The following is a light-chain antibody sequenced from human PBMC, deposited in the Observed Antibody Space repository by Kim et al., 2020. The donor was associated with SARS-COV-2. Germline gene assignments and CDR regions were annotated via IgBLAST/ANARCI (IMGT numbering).Light chain of an antibody. J-gene: IGKJ1*01. Sequence: VSPGEGVTLSCRASRSVGTTLAWYQQYPGQAPRLLITGASSRATDIPARFSGSGSRTDFTLTISSLQSEDFAVYFCQQYNEWPPTFGPGTKMEI. CDR2: GAS. V-gene: IGKV3-15*01. CDR3: QQYNEWPPT. CDR1: RSVGTT.